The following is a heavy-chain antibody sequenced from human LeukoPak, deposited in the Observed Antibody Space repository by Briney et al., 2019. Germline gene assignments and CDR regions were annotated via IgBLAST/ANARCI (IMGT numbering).Heavy chain of an antibody. D-gene: IGHD3-9*01. CDR3: AKRGVTGYKEGFDY. Sequence: GVSLRLSCAASGFTFSSYAMSWVRQAPGKGREWGSANSGSGGSTYYADSVKGRFTISRDNYKNTLYLQMNSLRAEDTAVYYCAKRGVTGYKEGFDYWGQGTLVTVSS. CDR1: GFTFSSYA. CDR2: NSGSGGST. V-gene: IGHV3-23*01. J-gene: IGHJ4*02.